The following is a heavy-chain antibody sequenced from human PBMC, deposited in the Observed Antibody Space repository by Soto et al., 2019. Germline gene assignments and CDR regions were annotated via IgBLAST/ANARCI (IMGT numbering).Heavy chain of an antibody. CDR2: RSSYHGYT. CDR3: ARSPHCSSTSCYRGNFDY. Sequence: WVRHPPAPGLEWMEWRSSYHGYTNYAQKLQGRVTMTTDTSRSAAYMGLRSLRSDDRAVYYCARSPHCSSTSCYRGNFDYWG. D-gene: IGHD2-2*02. V-gene: IGHV1-18*01. J-gene: IGHJ4*01.